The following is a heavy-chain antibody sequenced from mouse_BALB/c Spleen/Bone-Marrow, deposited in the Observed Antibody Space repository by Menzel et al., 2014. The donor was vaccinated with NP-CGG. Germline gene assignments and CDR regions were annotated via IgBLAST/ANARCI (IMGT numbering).Heavy chain of an antibody. Sequence: VQLQQSGAELVKPGASVKLSCTASGFNIKDTYMHWVKQRPEQGLEWIGRIDPVNGNTKYDPKFQGKAAVTADTSSNTAYLQLSSLTSEDTAVYYCASYYYGSSRFAYWGQGTLVTVSA. V-gene: IGHV14-3*02. CDR2: IDPVNGNT. J-gene: IGHJ3*01. CDR1: GFNIKDTY. D-gene: IGHD1-1*01. CDR3: ASYYYGSSRFAY.